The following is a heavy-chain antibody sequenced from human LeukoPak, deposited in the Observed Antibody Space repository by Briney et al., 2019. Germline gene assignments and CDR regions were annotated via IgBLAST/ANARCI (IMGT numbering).Heavy chain of an antibody. CDR3: ARDGYNSGYFDY. D-gene: IGHD5-24*01. CDR2: IYYSRST. V-gene: IGHV4-30-4*01. CDR1: GAPISSGGYY. J-gene: IGHJ4*02. Sequence: SETLSLTCTVSGAPISSGGYYWNWIRQPPGKGLEWIGYIYYSRSTSYSPSLKSRLTISVDTSKSQFSLKLSSVTAADTAVYYCARDGYNSGYFDYWGQGTLVTVSS.